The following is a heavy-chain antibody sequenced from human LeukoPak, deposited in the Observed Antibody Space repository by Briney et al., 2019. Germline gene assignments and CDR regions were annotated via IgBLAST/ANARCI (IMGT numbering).Heavy chain of an antibody. Sequence: GGSLRLSCAASGFIFGSYAMNWVRQVPGKGLEWVSSMSASGGSTYYADSVKGRFTISRDNAKNSLYLQMNSLRAEDTAVYYCARDDSGYDHGFDIWGQGTMVTVSS. V-gene: IGHV3-23*01. CDR1: GFIFGSYA. D-gene: IGHD5-12*01. J-gene: IGHJ3*02. CDR3: ARDDSGYDHGFDI. CDR2: MSASGGST.